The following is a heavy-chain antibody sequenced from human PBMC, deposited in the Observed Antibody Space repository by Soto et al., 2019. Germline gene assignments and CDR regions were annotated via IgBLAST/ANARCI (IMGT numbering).Heavy chain of an antibody. CDR2: IYHSGST. J-gene: IGHJ3*02. V-gene: IGHV4-30-2*01. CDR3: ARTPDI. Sequence: QLQLQVYGTGLVKPSQTLSLTCAVSGGSISSGGYSWSWIRQPPGKGLEWIGYIYHSGSTYYNPSLKSRVTISVDRSKNQFSLKLSSVTAADTAVYYCARTPDIWGQGTMVTVSS. CDR1: GGSISSGGYS.